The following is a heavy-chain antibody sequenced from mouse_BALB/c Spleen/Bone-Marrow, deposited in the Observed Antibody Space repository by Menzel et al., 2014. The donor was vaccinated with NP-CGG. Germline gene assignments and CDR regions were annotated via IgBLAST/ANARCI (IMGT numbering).Heavy chain of an antibody. CDR1: GFDFRRYW. V-gene: IGHV4-1*02. CDR2: INPDSSTI. D-gene: IGHD2-3*01. CDR3: ARLGYYGYFDY. J-gene: IGHJ2*01. Sequence: VQLKHSGGGLVQPGGSLKLSCAASGFDFRRYWMSWVRQAPGKGLEWIGEINPDSSTINYAPSLKDKFIISRDNAKNTLYLQMSKVRSEDTALYYCARLGYYGYFDYWGQGTTLTVSS.